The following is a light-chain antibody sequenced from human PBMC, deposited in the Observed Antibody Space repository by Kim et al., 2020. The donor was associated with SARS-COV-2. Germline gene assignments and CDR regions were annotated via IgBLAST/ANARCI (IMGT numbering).Light chain of an antibody. J-gene: IGLJ3*02. V-gene: IGLV1-44*01. CDR2: TTN. CDR3: AAWDDSLDGWV. CDR1: FSNIGANI. Sequence: GQRVTISCSGDFSNIGANIVNWYQQFPGTAPKLLIHTTNQRRSGVPDRFSGSGSGTSAPLAISGLQSEDEADYYCAAWDDSLDGWVFGGGTQLTVL.